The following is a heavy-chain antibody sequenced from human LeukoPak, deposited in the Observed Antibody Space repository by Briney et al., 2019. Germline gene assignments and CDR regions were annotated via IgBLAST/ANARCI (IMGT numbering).Heavy chain of an antibody. CDR2: IYTSGGT. D-gene: IGHD3-22*01. J-gene: IGHJ4*02. V-gene: IGHV4-61*02. CDR1: GGSISSGSYC. Sequence: SQTLSLTCTVSGGSISSGSYCWSWIRQPAGKGLEWIGGIYTSGGTNYDPSLKSRVTISVDTSRNQFSLKLSSVTAADTAVYYCARAYSSGYYPPENFFNSWGQGTLVTVSS. CDR3: ARAYSSGYYPPENFFNS.